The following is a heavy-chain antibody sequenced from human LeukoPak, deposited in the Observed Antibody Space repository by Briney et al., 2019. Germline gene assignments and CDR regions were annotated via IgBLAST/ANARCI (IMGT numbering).Heavy chain of an antibody. CDR2: IYHSGST. J-gene: IGHJ4*02. CDR3: TVSMVGPIDY. Sequence: SGTLSLTCAFSGGPISSSNWGSSVRPPPGRGLEWIGEIYHSGSTNYNPSLKSRITISVDKAQNQFSLKLSPVTAADTAVYYCTVSMVGPIDYWGQGTLVTVSS. V-gene: IGHV4-4*02. CDR1: GGPISSSNW. D-gene: IGHD3-10*01.